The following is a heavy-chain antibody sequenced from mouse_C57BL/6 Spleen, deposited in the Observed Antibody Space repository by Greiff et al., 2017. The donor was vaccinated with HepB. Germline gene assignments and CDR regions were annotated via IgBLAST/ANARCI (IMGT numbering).Heavy chain of an antibody. V-gene: IGHV1-82*01. D-gene: IGHD1-1*01. Sequence: VQLQQSGPELVKPGASVKISCKASGYAFSSSWMNWVKQRPGKGLEWIGRIYPGDGDTNYNGKFKGKATLTADKSSSTAYMQLSSLTSEDSAVYFCATDYYGSRAMDYWGQGTSVTVSS. CDR2: IYPGDGDT. CDR1: GYAFSSSW. J-gene: IGHJ4*01. CDR3: ATDYYGSRAMDY.